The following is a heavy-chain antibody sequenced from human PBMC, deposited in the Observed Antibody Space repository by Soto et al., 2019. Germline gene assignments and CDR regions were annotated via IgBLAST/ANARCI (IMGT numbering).Heavy chain of an antibody. Sequence: ASVKVSCKASGYTFTNYYMHWVRQAPGQGLEWMGIINPSGGSTSYAQKFQGRVTMTRDTSTSTVYMELSSLRSEDTAVYYCASRGQVRGYSYGSQYYYYGMDVWGQGTTVTVSS. CDR1: GYTFTNYY. J-gene: IGHJ6*02. CDR3: ASRGQVRGYSYGSQYYYYGMDV. V-gene: IGHV1-46*01. D-gene: IGHD5-18*01. CDR2: INPSGGST.